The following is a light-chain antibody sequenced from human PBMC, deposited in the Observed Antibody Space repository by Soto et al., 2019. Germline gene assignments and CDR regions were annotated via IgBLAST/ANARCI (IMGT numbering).Light chain of an antibody. CDR3: QQSYSGPFT. Sequence: DIQMTQSPSSLSASVGDRVTITCRASQGINTYLNWYQRKPGKAPKLLIYSASSLQSGVSSRFSGSGSGTDFTLTISSLQPEDFAAYYCQQSYSGPFTFGGGTKVEIK. V-gene: IGKV1-39*01. CDR2: SAS. CDR1: QGINTY. J-gene: IGKJ4*01.